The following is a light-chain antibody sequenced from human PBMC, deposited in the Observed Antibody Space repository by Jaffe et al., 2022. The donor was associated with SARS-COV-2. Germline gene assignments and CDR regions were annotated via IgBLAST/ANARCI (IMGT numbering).Light chain of an antibody. J-gene: IGKJ1*01. CDR3: QKYNSAPRT. Sequence: DIQMTQSPSSLSASVGDRVTISCRASQDISNSLAWYQQKPGKGPKLLIYAASTVQSGVPSRFSGSGSGTDFTLTISSLQPEDVGTYYCQKYNSAPRTFGQGTKVEIK. CDR1: QDISNS. CDR2: AAS. V-gene: IGKV1-27*01.